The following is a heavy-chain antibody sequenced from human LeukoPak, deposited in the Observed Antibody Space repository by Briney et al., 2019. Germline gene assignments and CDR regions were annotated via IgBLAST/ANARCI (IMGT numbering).Heavy chain of an antibody. CDR1: GFTFSDYY. D-gene: IGHD3-22*01. J-gene: IGHJ4*02. V-gene: IGHV3-11*01. Sequence: GGSLRLSGAASGFTFSDYYMSWIRQAPGKGLEWVSYISSSGSTIYYADSVKGRFTISRDNAKNSLYLQMNSLRAEDTAVYYCASSIKYYYDSSGYYYWGQGTLVTVSS. CDR2: ISSSGSTI. CDR3: ASSIKYYYDSSGYYY.